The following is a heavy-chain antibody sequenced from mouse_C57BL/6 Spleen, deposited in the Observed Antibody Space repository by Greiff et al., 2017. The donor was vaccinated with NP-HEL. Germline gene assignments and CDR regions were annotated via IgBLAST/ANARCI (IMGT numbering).Heavy chain of an antibody. J-gene: IGHJ4*01. D-gene: IGHD2-4*01. CDR1: GFTFTDYY. Sequence: DVMLVESGGGLVQPGGSLSLSCAASGFTFTDYYMSWVRQPPGKALEWLGFIRNKANGYTTEYSASVKGRFTISRDNSQSILYLQMNALRAEDSATYYCASYNDYDLLYAMDYWGQGTSVTVSS. CDR2: IRNKANGYTT. CDR3: ASYNDYDLLYAMDY. V-gene: IGHV7-3*01.